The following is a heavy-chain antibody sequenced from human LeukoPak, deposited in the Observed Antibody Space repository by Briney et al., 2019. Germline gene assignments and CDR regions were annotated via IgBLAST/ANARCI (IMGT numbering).Heavy chain of an antibody. CDR1: GYSFSTYW. Sequence: GESLKISCKGSGYSFSTYWIAWVRQLPGKDLEWMGIIYPGDSDTRYSPSFQGQVTISADKSISTAYLQWSSLKASDTAMYYCARSGYSGYAVDYWGQGTLVTVSS. CDR2: IYPGDSDT. J-gene: IGHJ4*02. V-gene: IGHV5-51*01. D-gene: IGHD5-12*01. CDR3: ARSGYSGYAVDY.